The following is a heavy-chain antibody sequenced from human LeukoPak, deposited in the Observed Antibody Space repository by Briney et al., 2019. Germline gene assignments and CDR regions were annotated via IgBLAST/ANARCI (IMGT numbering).Heavy chain of an antibody. CDR2: IIPIFGTA. CDR1: GGTFSIYA. D-gene: IGHD1-7*01. J-gene: IGHJ5*02. V-gene: IGHV1-69*06. CDR3: ARDQNYPYNWFDP. Sequence: SVRVSCKASGGTFSIYAISWVRQAPGQGLEWMGGIIPIFGTANYAQKFQGRVTITADKSTSTAYMELSSLRSEDTAVYYCARDQNYPYNWFDPWGQGTLVTVSS.